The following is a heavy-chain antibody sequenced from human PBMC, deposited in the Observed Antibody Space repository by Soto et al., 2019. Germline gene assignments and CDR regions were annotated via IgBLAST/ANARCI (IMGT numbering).Heavy chain of an antibody. CDR2: IYYSGST. J-gene: IGHJ4*02. CDR3: ARVGRYYYDSSGYHNFDY. V-gene: IGHV4-31*03. CDR1: GGSISSGGYY. D-gene: IGHD3-22*01. Sequence: QVQLQESGPGLVKTSQTLSLTCTVSGGSISSGGYYWSWIRQHPGKGLEWIGYIYYSGSTYYNPSLKSRVTISVDTSKNQYSLKLSSVTAADTAVYYCARVGRYYYDSSGYHNFDYWGQGTLVTVSS.